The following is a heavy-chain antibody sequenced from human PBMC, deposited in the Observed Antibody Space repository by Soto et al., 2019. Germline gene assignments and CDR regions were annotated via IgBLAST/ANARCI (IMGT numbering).Heavy chain of an antibody. CDR1: GFTFSSYG. D-gene: IGHD3-10*01. Sequence: HPGGSLRLSCAASGFTFSSYGMHWVRQAPGKGLEWVAVISYDGSNKYYADSVKGRFTISRDNSKNTLYLQMNSLRAEDTAVYYCAKAGYRYGSGWEYYFDYWGQGTLVTVSS. CDR2: ISYDGSNK. J-gene: IGHJ4*02. CDR3: AKAGYRYGSGWEYYFDY. V-gene: IGHV3-30*18.